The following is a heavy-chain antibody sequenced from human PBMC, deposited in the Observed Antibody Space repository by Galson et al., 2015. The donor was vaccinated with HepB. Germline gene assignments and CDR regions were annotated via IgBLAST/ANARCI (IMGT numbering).Heavy chain of an antibody. V-gene: IGHV1-8*01. CDR3: ARGGITGTGGPNWFDP. CDR2: MNPNSGNT. D-gene: IGHD1-20*01. Sequence: SVKVSCKASGYTFTSYDINWVRQATGQGLEWMGWMNPNSGNTGYAQKFQGRVTMTRNTSISTAYMELSSLRSEDTAVYYCARGGITGTGGPNWFDPWGQGTLVTVSS. J-gene: IGHJ5*02. CDR1: GYTFTSYD.